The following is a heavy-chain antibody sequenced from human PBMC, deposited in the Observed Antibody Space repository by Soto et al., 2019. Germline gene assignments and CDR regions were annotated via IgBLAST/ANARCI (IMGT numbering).Heavy chain of an antibody. J-gene: IGHJ6*02. CDR1: GDSVSSNSAA. D-gene: IGHD6-13*01. V-gene: IGHV6-1*01. Sequence: PSQTLSLTCAISGDSVSSNSAAWNWIRQSPSRGLEWLGRTYYRSKWYNDYAVSVKSRITINPDTSKNQFSLQLNSVTPEDTAVYYCARSGNIAAAGTVYYYGMDVWGQGTTVTVSS. CDR3: ARSGNIAAAGTVYYYGMDV. CDR2: TYYRSKWYN.